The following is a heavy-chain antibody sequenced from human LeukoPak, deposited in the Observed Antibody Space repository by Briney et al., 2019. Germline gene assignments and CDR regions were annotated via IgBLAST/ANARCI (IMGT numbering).Heavy chain of an antibody. CDR2: ISYDGSNK. Sequence: GGSLRLSCAASGFTFSSYAMHWVRQAPGKGLEWVAVISYDGSNKHYADSVKGRFTISRDNSKNTLYLQMNSLRAEDTAVYYCARDHRATIDYWGQGTLVTVSS. V-gene: IGHV3-30-3*01. D-gene: IGHD1-26*01. CDR3: ARDHRATIDY. CDR1: GFTFSSYA. J-gene: IGHJ4*02.